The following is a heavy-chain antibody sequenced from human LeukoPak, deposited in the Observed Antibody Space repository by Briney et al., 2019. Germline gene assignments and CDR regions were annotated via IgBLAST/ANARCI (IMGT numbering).Heavy chain of an antibody. CDR3: ARYVWGSYPTFEDY. CDR2: IYYSGST. J-gene: IGHJ4*02. D-gene: IGHD3-16*02. Sequence: PSETLSPTCTVSGGSISSYYWSWIRQPPGKGLEWIGYIYYSGSTNYNPSLKSRVTTSVDTSKNQFSLKLSSVTAADTAVYYCARYVWGSYPTFEDYWGQGTLVTVSS. V-gene: IGHV4-59*01. CDR1: GGSISSYY.